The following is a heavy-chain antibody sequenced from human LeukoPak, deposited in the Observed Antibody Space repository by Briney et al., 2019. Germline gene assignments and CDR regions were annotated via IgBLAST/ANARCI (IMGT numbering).Heavy chain of an antibody. J-gene: IGHJ4*02. V-gene: IGHV4-39*01. CDR2: IYYSGST. Sequence: SGTLSFTCTVPGGPISSSSYYWGWIRQPPGKGLEWIESIYYSGSTYYNPSLKSRVSISVDTSKNQFSLKLSSVTAADTAVYYCARIVGATNFLDYWGQGTLVTVSS. CDR1: GGPISSSSYY. CDR3: ARIVGATNFLDY. D-gene: IGHD1-26*01.